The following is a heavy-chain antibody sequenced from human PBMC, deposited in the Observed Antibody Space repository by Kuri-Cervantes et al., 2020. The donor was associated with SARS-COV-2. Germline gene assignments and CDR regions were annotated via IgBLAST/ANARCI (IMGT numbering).Heavy chain of an antibody. J-gene: IGHJ4*02. V-gene: IGHV4-38-2*02. D-gene: IGHD6-19*01. CDR2: IYHSGST. CDR3: ARHSRLVDFDY. Sequence: GSLRLSCTVSGYSISSGYYWGWIRQPPGKGLEWIGSIYHSGSTYYNPSLKSRVTISVDTSKNQFSLKLSSVTAADTAVYYCARHSRLVDFDYWGQGTLVTVSS. CDR1: GYSISSGYY.